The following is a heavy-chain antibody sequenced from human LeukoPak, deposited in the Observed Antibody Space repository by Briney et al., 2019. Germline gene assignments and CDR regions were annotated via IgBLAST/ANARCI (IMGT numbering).Heavy chain of an antibody. J-gene: IGHJ5*02. CDR1: GFIFSTYS. CDR2: TSSSDSYI. Sequence: GGSLRLSCAASGFIFSTYSMNWVRQAPGKGLEWVSSTSSSDSYIFYADSVKGRFTISRDNAKNSLHLQMNSLRAEDTAVYYCARGKYGSGSYSWFDPWGQGTLVTVSS. V-gene: IGHV3-21*06. D-gene: IGHD3-10*01. CDR3: ARGKYGSGSYSWFDP.